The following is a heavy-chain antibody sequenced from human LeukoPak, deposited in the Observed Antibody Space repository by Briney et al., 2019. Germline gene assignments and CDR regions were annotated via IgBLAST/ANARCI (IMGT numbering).Heavy chain of an antibody. J-gene: IGHJ4*02. D-gene: IGHD3-16*01. Sequence: PGGSLRLSCAASGFTFSSYGMHWVRQAPGKGLEWVAFIRYDGSNKYYADSVKGRFTISRDNSKNTLYLQMNSLRAEDTAVYYCARRIMITSWAPFDYWGQGTLVTVSS. CDR2: IRYDGSNK. CDR1: GFTFSSYG. CDR3: ARRIMITSWAPFDY. V-gene: IGHV3-30*02.